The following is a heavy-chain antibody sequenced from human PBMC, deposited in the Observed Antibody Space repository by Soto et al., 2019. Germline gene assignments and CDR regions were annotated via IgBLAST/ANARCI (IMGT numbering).Heavy chain of an antibody. J-gene: IGHJ4*02. D-gene: IGHD2-21*02. V-gene: IGHV1-46*01. CDR1: GYTFTSYY. Sequence: ASVKVSCKASGYTFTSYYMHWVRQAPGQGLEWMGIINPSGGSTSYAQKFQGRVTMTRDTSTSTVYMELSSLRSEDTAVYYCARDGIGVTRRLYYFDYWGQGTLVTVSS. CDR2: INPSGGST. CDR3: ARDGIGVTRRLYYFDY.